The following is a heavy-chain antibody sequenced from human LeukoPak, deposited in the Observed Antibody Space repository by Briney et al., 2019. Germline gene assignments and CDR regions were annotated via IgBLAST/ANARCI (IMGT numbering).Heavy chain of an antibody. J-gene: IGHJ5*01. CDR1: GASVTATNYY. V-gene: IGHV4-39*01. CDR2: VSDNDIT. CDR3: ARNLRGLPSDS. D-gene: IGHD4-17*01. Sequence: SQTLSLTCTVSGASVTATNYYWAWIRQPPGRGLEWLGTVSDNDITHYKPSLVCRVAVPRGTSKTRFSLDLTSVTTEDTAVYFCARNLRGLPSDSSGRGILVTVTS.